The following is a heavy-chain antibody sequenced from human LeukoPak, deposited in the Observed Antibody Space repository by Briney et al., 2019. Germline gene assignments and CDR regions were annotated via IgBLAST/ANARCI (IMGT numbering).Heavy chain of an antibody. J-gene: IGHJ3*02. Sequence: SETLSLTCTVSGGSISSGGYYWSWIGQHPGQGLEWIGYIYYSGSTYYNPSLKSRVTISVDTSKNQFSLKLSSVTAADTAVYYCARSAYGSASYHAFDIWGQGTMVTVSS. CDR1: GGSISSGGYY. V-gene: IGHV4-31*03. CDR3: ARSAYGSASYHAFDI. CDR2: IYYSGST. D-gene: IGHD3-10*01.